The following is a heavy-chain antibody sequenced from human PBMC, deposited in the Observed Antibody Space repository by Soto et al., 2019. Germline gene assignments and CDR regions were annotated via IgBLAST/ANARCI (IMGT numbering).Heavy chain of an antibody. V-gene: IGHV4-34*01. D-gene: IGHD4-17*01. J-gene: IGHJ5*02. CDR3: ARATGYGANSWMDA. CDR2: INHSGST. CDR1: GGSFSGYY. Sequence: QVQLQQWGAGLLKPSETLSLTCAVYGGSFSGYYWSWIRQPPGKGLEWIGEINHSGSTNYNPSLKSRLAISVDTSKNQFSLEVRSVTAADTAVYYCARATGYGANSWMDAWGQGTLVTVSS.